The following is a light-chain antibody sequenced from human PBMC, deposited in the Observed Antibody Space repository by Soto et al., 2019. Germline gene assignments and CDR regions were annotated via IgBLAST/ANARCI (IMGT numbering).Light chain of an antibody. CDR1: SRDVGGYNY. CDR2: EVS. V-gene: IGLV2-8*01. Sequence: QSVLTQPPSASGSPGQSVTISCTGTSRDVGGYNYVSWYQQHPGKAPKLMIFEVSNRPSGVPDRFSGSKSGNTASLTVSGLQAEDEADYFCSSYAGSNNVLFGGVTKLTVL. J-gene: IGLJ2*01. CDR3: SSYAGSNNVL.